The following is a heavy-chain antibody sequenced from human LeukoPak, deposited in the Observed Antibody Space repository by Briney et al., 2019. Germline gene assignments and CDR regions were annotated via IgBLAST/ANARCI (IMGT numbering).Heavy chain of an antibody. J-gene: IGHJ4*02. CDR1: GFTFSSYG. CDR3: AKPSLTGYSSSWYYFDY. V-gene: IGHV3-30*02. CDR2: IRYDGSNK. D-gene: IGHD6-13*01. Sequence: GGSLRLSCAASGFTFSSYGMHWVRQAPGKGLEWVAFIRYDGSNKYYADSVKGRFTISRDNSKNTLYLQMNSLRAEDTAVYYCAKPSLTGYSSSWYYFDYWGQGTLVTVSS.